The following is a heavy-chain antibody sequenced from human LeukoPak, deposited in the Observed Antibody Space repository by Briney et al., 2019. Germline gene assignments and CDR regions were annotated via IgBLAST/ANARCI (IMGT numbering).Heavy chain of an antibody. V-gene: IGHV1-8*03. J-gene: IGHJ4*02. CDR2: MNPYNGDT. D-gene: IGHD6-6*01. Sequence: ASVKVSCKASGYTFTNYDISWVRQAAGQGLEWMGWMNPYNGDTDFAQKFQGRLSITRNISISTAYMELSSLRSEDTAVYYCARAKNSIAARLVFAYWGQGTLVTVSS. CDR3: ARAKNSIAARLVFAY. CDR1: GYTFTNYD.